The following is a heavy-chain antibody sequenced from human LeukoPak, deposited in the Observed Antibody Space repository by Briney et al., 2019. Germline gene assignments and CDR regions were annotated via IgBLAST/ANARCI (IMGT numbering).Heavy chain of an antibody. Sequence: GGSLRLSCAASAFTFSSYAMTWVRQAPGKGLEWVSAASGSGGSTYYADSVKGRFTISRDNSKNTLYLQMNSLRAEDTAVYYCAKDLSGNFRGRFDYWGQGTLVTVSS. CDR3: AKDLSGNFRGRFDY. V-gene: IGHV3-23*01. CDR1: AFTFSSYA. D-gene: IGHD1-26*01. J-gene: IGHJ4*02. CDR2: ASGSGGST.